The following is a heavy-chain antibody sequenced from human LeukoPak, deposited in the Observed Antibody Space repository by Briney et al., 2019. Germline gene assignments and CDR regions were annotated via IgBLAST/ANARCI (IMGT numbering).Heavy chain of an antibody. Sequence: ASVKVSCKASGYSFSDYYMHWVRQAPGQGLEWMGRINPHSGGTNYAQKFQGRVTMTRDTSISTAYMELSGLASDDTAVYYCARDRAAGGWDCGPYWGQGTLVTVSS. V-gene: IGHV1-2*06. CDR1: GYSFSDYY. CDR3: ARDRAAGGWDCGPY. D-gene: IGHD1-26*01. CDR2: INPHSGGT. J-gene: IGHJ4*02.